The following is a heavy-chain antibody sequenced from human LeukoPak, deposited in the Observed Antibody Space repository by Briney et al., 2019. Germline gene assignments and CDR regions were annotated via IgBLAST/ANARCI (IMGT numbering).Heavy chain of an antibody. Sequence: GGSLRLSCSASGLTFSSYSMNWVRQAAGEGRGWVSSIIISSSYIYYADSVNGRFIISRDNAKNSLYMQMNSLRAEDMAVYYCAGDGGGGYCTGGSCYFDWWGQATLVTVSS. CDR2: IIISSSYI. CDR3: AGDGGGGYCTGGSCYFDW. J-gene: IGHJ4*02. D-gene: IGHD2-15*01. V-gene: IGHV3-21*01. CDR1: GLTFSSYS.